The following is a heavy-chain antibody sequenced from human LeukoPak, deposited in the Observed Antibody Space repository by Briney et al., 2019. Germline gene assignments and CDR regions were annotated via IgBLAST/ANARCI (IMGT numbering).Heavy chain of an antibody. Sequence: SETLSLTCTVSGGSISSGGYYWSWIRQHPGKGLEWIGYIYYSGSTYYNPSLKSRVTISVDTSKNQFSLKLSSVTAADTAVYYCAREVTNVVPAAILVGGYYYYMDVWGKGTTATVSS. CDR3: AREVTNVVPAAILVGGYYYYMDV. D-gene: IGHD2-2*01. CDR1: GGSISSGGYY. CDR2: IYYSGST. J-gene: IGHJ6*03. V-gene: IGHV4-31*03.